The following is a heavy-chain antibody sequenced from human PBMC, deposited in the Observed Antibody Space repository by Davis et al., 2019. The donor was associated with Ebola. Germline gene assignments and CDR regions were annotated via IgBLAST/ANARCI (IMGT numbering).Heavy chain of an antibody. J-gene: IGHJ6*01. CDR3: ALLQEHL. Sequence: GGSLRLSCAASGFTFSNYGMHWVRQAPGKGLEWVTLISHDGSNEYYADSVKGRFTISRDNSRNPLYLQMNGLHQGPIGLPPGALLQEHLWG. V-gene: IGHV3-30*03. D-gene: IGHD1-26*01. CDR1: GFTFSNYG. CDR2: ISHDGSNE.